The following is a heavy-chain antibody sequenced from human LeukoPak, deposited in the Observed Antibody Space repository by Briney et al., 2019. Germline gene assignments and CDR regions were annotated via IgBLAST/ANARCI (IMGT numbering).Heavy chain of an antibody. CDR3: ARAGYCSGGSCYFTR. Sequence: SETLSLTCTVSGGSISSGYYWGWIRQPPGKGLEWIGSIYHSGSTYYNPSLKSRVTISVDTSKNQFSLKLSSATAADTAVYYCARAGYCSGGSCYFTRWGQGTLVTVSS. J-gene: IGHJ4*02. D-gene: IGHD2-15*01. V-gene: IGHV4-38-2*02. CDR1: GGSISSGYY. CDR2: IYHSGST.